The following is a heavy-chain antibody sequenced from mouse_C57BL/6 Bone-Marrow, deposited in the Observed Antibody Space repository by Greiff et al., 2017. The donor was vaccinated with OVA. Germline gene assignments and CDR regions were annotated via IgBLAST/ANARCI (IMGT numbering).Heavy chain of an antibody. V-gene: IGHV1-80*01. CDR1: GYAFSNLW. Sequence: VQLQQSGAELVKPGASVKISCKASGYAFSNLWRNWVKQRPGKGLEWIGQIYPGDGDINYNGEFKGKATLAADNSSSTAYMQFTSLTSEVSAVYFCARRAYRGQGASLTVSS. D-gene: IGHD3-3*01. CDR2: IYPGDGDI. J-gene: IGHJ2*02. CDR3: ARRAY.